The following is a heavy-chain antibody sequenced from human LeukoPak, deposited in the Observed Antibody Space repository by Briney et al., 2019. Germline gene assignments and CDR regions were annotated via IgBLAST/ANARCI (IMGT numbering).Heavy chain of an antibody. Sequence: PSETLSLTCTVSGGSISSGSYYWSWIRQPAGKGLEWIGRIYTSGSTNYNPSLKSRVTISVDTSKNQFSLKLSSVTAADTAVYYCARTVLDYRGARHYYMDVWGKGTTVTISS. CDR2: IYTSGST. V-gene: IGHV4-61*02. J-gene: IGHJ6*03. D-gene: IGHD3-10*01. CDR3: ARTVLDYRGARHYYMDV. CDR1: GGSISSGSYY.